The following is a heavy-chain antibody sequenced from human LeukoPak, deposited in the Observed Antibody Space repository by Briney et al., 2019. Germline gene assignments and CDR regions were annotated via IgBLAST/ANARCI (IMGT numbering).Heavy chain of an antibody. J-gene: IGHJ4*02. D-gene: IGHD1/OR15-1a*01. CDR2: IYYTGDT. CDR3: TTERAGTTVDY. Sequence: GSLRLSCVASGFTFSSYEMNWVRQAPGKGLEWIGSIYYTGDTYYNPSLKSRLTLSMDTSENQFSLRLASVTAADTAVYYCTTERAGTTVDYWGQGTLVTVSP. V-gene: IGHV4-59*12. CDR1: GFTFSSYE.